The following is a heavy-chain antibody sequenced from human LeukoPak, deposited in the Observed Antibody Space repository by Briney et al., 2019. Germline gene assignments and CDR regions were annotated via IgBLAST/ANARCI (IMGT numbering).Heavy chain of an antibody. CDR2: LSGSGSTK. Sequence: GGSLRLSCAASGFSFGGYAMNWVRQAPGKGLEWVAGLSGSGSTKFDADSVRGRFTISRDNSQGTLFLQMNSLRVEDTAVYYCAKSYRRYTSSYYDYWGQGTLVTVSS. CDR1: GFSFGGYA. V-gene: IGHV3-23*01. CDR3: AKSYRRYTSSYYDY. D-gene: IGHD6-13*01. J-gene: IGHJ4*02.